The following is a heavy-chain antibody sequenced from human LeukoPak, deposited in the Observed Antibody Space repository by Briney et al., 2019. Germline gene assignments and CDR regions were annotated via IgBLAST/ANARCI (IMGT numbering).Heavy chain of an antibody. CDR3: ARGGNRFGGFYFDY. Sequence: SQTLSLTCTVSADSISSGGHYWSWIRQHPGKGLESIGFMRHSGSTSHNPSLKGRVAITVDASKNQFSLRLSSVTAADTAVYYCARGGNRFGGFYFDYWGQGSLVTVSS. CDR1: ADSISSGGHY. D-gene: IGHD3-10*01. CDR2: MRHSGST. V-gene: IGHV4-31*03. J-gene: IGHJ4*02.